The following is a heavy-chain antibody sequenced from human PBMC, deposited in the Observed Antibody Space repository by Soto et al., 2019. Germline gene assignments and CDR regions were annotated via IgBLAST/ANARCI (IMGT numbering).Heavy chain of an antibody. CDR3: ARDAQSVYSGYDFFFDY. Sequence: ESGGGSVQPGGSLRLSCAASGFTFSSYSMNWVRQAPGKGLEWISYITGGSSPIMYSDSVKGRFTISRDNAKNSLYLQMNSLRDEDTAVYYCARDAQSVYSGYDFFFDYWGQGTLVTVSS. J-gene: IGHJ4*02. CDR2: ITGGSSPI. CDR1: GFTFSSYS. V-gene: IGHV3-48*02. D-gene: IGHD5-12*01.